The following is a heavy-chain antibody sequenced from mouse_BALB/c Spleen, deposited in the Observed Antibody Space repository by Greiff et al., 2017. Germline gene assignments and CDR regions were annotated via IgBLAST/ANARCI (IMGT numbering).Heavy chain of an antibody. D-gene: IGHD2-14*01. V-gene: IGHV3-6*02. Sequence: VQLKQSGPGLVKPSQSLSLTCSVTGYSITSGYYWNWIRQFPGNKLEWMGYISYDGSNNYNPSLKNRISITRDTSKNQFFLKLNSVTTEDTATYYCAREKVPAWFAYWGQGTLVTVSA. CDR2: ISYDGSN. CDR3: AREKVPAWFAY. J-gene: IGHJ3*01. CDR1: GYSITSGYY.